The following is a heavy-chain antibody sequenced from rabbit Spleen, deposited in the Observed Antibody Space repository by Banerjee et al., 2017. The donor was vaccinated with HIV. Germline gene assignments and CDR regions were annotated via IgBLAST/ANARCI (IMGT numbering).Heavy chain of an antibody. Sequence: QEHLEESGGGLVKPEGSLTLTCKASGVSFNDKDVMCWVRQAPGKGLEWITCIGTGSSGSTYYASWAKGRFTISKASSTTVTLQMTSLTAADTATYFCARDLTSVVGWNFNLWGQGTLVTVS. CDR1: GVSFNDKDV. CDR3: ARDLTSVVGWNFNL. V-gene: IGHV1S45*01. CDR2: IGTGSSGST. J-gene: IGHJ4*01. D-gene: IGHD1-1*01.